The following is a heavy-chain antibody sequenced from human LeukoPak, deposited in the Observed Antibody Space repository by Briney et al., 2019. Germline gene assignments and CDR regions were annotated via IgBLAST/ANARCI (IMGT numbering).Heavy chain of an antibody. CDR3: ARDRCSSTSCYNTPNWFDP. D-gene: IGHD2-2*02. CDR2: INQDGSGK. V-gene: IGHV3-7*01. CDR1: GFTSSSYW. Sequence: GGSLRLSCAGSGFTSSSYWMSWVRQAPGKGLEWVANINQDGSGKYYVDSVKGRFTLSRDNAKNSLYLQMNSLRAEDTAVYYCARDRCSSTSCYNTPNWFDPWGQGTLVTVSS. J-gene: IGHJ5*02.